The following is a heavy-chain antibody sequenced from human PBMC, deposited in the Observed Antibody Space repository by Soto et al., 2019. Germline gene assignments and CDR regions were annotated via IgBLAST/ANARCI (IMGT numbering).Heavy chain of an antibody. CDR3: ARDRGGGGYYGVDV. CDR2: ISYDGNNK. J-gene: IGHJ6*02. Sequence: QEQLVESGGGVVQPGRSLRLSCAASGFTFSIYAMHWVRQAPGKGLEWVAVISYDGNNKYYADSVKGRFTISRDNSKNTMYLKMSSLRVEDTAVYYCARDRGGGGYYGVDVWGQGTTVTVSS. V-gene: IGHV3-30-3*01. CDR1: GFTFSIYA. D-gene: IGHD2-15*01.